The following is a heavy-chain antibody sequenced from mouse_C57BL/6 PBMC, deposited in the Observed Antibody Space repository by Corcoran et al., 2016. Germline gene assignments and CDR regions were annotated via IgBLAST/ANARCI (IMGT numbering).Heavy chain of an antibody. V-gene: IGHV3-6*01. CDR2: ISYDGSN. D-gene: IGHD2-4*01. J-gene: IGHJ4*01. CDR3: ARDRDDYDDYAMDY. CDR1: GYSITSGYY. Sequence: DVQLQESGPGLVKPSQSLSLTCSVTGYSITSGYYWNWIRQFPGNKLEWMGYISYDGSNNYNPSLKNRISITRDTSKNQFFLKLNSVTTEDTATYYCARDRDDYDDYAMDYWGQGTSVTVSS.